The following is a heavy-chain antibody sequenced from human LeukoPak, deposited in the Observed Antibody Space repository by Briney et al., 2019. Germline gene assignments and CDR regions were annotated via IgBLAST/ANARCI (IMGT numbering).Heavy chain of an antibody. V-gene: IGHV4-4*07. D-gene: IGHD1-26*01. J-gene: IGHJ4*02. CDR2: IYTSGST. CDR1: GGSISSYY. CDR3: AREGGREGSYWLDY. Sequence: SETPSLTCTVSGGSISSYYWSWIRQPAGKGLEWIGRIYTSGSTNYNPSLKSRVTISVDTSKNQFSLKLSSVTAADTAVYYCAREGGREGSYWLDYWGQGTLVTVSS.